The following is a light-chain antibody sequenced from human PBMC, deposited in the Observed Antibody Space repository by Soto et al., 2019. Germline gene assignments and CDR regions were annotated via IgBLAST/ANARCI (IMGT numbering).Light chain of an antibody. J-gene: IGLJ1*01. CDR3: SSYTSSSTDV. V-gene: IGLV2-14*01. CDR2: EVG. CDR1: SSDIGGSNY. Sequence: LKQPGSGKGCRCRSLTIYCTGTSSDIGGSNYVSWYRHHPGKAPKLMIYEVGKRPSGVSNRFSGSKSGNTASLTISGLQAEDEADYYCSSYTSSSTDVFGTGTKVTVL.